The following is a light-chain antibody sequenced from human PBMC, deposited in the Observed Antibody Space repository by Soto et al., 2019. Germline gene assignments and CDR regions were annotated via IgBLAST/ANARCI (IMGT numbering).Light chain of an antibody. CDR2: GAS. J-gene: IGKJ1*01. CDR1: QSVTSTY. Sequence: EIVLTQSPGTLSLSPGERATLSCRASQSVTSTYFAWYQKKSGQAPRLLIYGASSRATGIPDRFSGSGSGTDFTLTISKVEPEDFAVYYCQQYGSSPAWTCGQGTRLEIK. CDR3: QQYGSSPAWT. V-gene: IGKV3-20*01.